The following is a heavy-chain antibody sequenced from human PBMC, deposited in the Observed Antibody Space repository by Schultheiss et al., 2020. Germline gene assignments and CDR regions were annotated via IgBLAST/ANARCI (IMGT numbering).Heavy chain of an antibody. CDR2: IGTAGDT. Sequence: GSLRLSCAASGFTFSSYSMNWVRQATGKGLEWVSAIGTAGDTYYPGSVKGRFTISRDNSKNTLYLQMNSLRAEDTAVYYCAKDDGIQLWKPFNAFDIWGQGTMVTV. CDR3: AKDDGIQLWKPFNAFDI. V-gene: IGHV3-13*01. J-gene: IGHJ3*02. CDR1: GFTFSSYS. D-gene: IGHD5-18*01.